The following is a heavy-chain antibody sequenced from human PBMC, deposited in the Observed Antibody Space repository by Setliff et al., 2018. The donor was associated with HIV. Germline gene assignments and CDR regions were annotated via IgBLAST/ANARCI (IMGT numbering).Heavy chain of an antibody. CDR2: IYTSGGT. V-gene: IGHV4-61*02. CDR3: ARLWGSAQAFDI. D-gene: IGHD7-27*01. CDR1: GGSISSGSYY. J-gene: IGHJ3*02. Sequence: SETLSLTCSVSGGSISSGSYYWSWIRQPAGKGLEWIGRIYTSGGTKYNPSLKSRVTMSIDTSKNQFSLKLSSLTAADTAVYYCARLWGSAQAFDIWGQGTMVTVSS.